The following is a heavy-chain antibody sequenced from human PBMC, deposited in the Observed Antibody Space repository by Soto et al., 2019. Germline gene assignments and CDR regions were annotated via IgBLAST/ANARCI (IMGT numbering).Heavy chain of an antibody. CDR1: GGSISSGGYH. J-gene: IGHJ5*02. D-gene: IGHD3-3*01. CDR3: ARVVRIFGVVIGWFDP. V-gene: IGHV4-31*03. Sequence: PSETLSLTCTVSGGSISSGGYHWSWIRQHPGKGLEWIGYIYYSGSTYYNPSLKSRVTISVDTPKNQFSLKLSSVTAADTAVYYCARVVRIFGVVIGWFDPWGQGTLVTVSS. CDR2: IYYSGST.